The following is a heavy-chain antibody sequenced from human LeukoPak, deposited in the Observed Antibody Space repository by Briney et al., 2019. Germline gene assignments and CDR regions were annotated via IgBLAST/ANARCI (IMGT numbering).Heavy chain of an antibody. CDR2: SRNKENRYST. CDR1: GFCFSVYY. D-gene: IGHD2-8*02. CDR3: VREYSGGYDY. V-gene: IGHV3-72*01. J-gene: IGHJ4*02. Sequence: GGSLRLSCAASGFCFSVYYMAWVRQAPGKGLEWVGLSRNKENRYSTEYGASVKGRVTISRDDSKNLMYLEMKSLKSEDTAVYYCVREYSGGYDYWGQGTLVTVSS.